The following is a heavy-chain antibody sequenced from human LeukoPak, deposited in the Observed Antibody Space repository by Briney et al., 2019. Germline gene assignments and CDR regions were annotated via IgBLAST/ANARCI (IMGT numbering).Heavy chain of an antibody. CDR1: GFTFDDYA. CDR3: AKPRGGIQLWLRPGGTTFDY. D-gene: IGHD5-18*01. Sequence: PGGSLRLSCAASGFTFDDYAMHWVRQAPGKGLEWVSGISWNSGSIGYADSVKGRFTISRDNAKNSLYLQMNSLRAEDTALYYCAKPRGGIQLWLRPGGTTFDYWGQGTLVTVSS. J-gene: IGHJ4*02. CDR2: ISWNSGSI. V-gene: IGHV3-9*01.